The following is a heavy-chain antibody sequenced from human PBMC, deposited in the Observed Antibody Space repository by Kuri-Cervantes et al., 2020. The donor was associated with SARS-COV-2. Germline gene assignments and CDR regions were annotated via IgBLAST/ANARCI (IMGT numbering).Heavy chain of an antibody. D-gene: IGHD6-13*01. V-gene: IGHV4-38-2*02. CDR2: IYHSGST. CDR3: ARDAVLAAGYFDY. J-gene: IGHJ4*02. CDR1: GYSISSGYY. Sequence: GSLRLSCAVSGYSISSGYYWGWIRQPPGKGLEWIGSIYHSGSTYYNPSLKSRVTISVDTSKNQFSLKLSSVTAADTAVYYCARDAVLAAGYFDYWGQGTLVTVSS.